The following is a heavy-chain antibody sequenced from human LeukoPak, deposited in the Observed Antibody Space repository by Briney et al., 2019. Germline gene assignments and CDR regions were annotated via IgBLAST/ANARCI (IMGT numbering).Heavy chain of an antibody. CDR1: GGSISSYY. J-gene: IGHJ4*02. CDR2: IYYSGST. V-gene: IGHV4-59*01. CDR3: YRESDSSGYSLDY. D-gene: IGHD3-22*01. Sequence: SETLSLTCTVSGGSISSYYWSWIRQPPGKGLEWIGYIYYSGSTNYNPSLKSRVTISVDTSKNQFSLKLSSVTAADTAVYYCYRESDSSGYSLDYWGQGTLVAVSS.